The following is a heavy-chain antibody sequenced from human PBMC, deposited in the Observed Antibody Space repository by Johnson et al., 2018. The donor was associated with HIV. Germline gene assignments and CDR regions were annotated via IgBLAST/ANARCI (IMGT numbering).Heavy chain of an antibody. CDR1: GFNFSSYG. CDR3: ARVYSSSSAHAFDI. V-gene: IGHV3-30*19. Sequence: QVQLVESGGGVVQPGRSLRLSCAASGFNFSSYGMHWVRQAPGKGLEWVAVIWYDGSNKYYADSVKGRFTISRDNSKNTLYLQMNSLRAEDTAVYYCARVYSSSSAHAFDIWGQGTMVTVSS. D-gene: IGHD6-6*01. CDR2: IWYDGSNK. J-gene: IGHJ3*02.